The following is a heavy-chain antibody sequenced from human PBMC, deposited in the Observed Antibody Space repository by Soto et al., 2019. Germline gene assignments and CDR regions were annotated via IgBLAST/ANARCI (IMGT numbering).Heavy chain of an antibody. D-gene: IGHD1-26*01. CDR2: IDNAGSSA. Sequence: EVQLVESGGGLVQPGGSLRLSCAASGFTFSIYWMHWVRQAPGKGPVWVSRIDNAGSSARYADSVKGRFTISRDNAKNTVYLQMNSLRAEDTAVHYCTRVGGSVSGMDVWGQGTTVTVSS. V-gene: IGHV3-74*01. CDR3: TRVGGSVSGMDV. CDR1: GFTFSIYW. J-gene: IGHJ6*02.